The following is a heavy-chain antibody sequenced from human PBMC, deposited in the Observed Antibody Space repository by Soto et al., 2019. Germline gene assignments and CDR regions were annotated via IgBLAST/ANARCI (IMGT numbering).Heavy chain of an antibody. Sequence: ASVKVSCKASGYTFTGYYMHWVRQAPGQGLEWMGWINPNSGGTNYAQKFQGWVTMTRDTSISTAYMELSRLRSDDTAVYYCARARGYSYAAYYYYGMDVWDQGTTVTVSS. CDR1: GYTFTGYY. D-gene: IGHD5-18*01. J-gene: IGHJ6*02. CDR3: ARARGYSYAAYYYYGMDV. CDR2: INPNSGGT. V-gene: IGHV1-2*04.